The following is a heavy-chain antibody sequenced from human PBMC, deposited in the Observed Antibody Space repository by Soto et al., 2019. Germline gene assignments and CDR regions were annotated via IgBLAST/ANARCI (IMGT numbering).Heavy chain of an antibody. J-gene: IGHJ6*03. D-gene: IGHD6-19*01. V-gene: IGHV3-9*01. Sequence: EVQLVESGGGLVQPGGSLRLSCAASGFTFDVYAMHWVRQAPGKALEWVSGLSWNGGAVGYADSVRGRFTISRDNAKNSLYLQMNSLRPEDTALYYCTKAAAVAGDYYYFYYMDVWGKGTTVTVSS. CDR1: GFTFDVYA. CDR3: TKAAAVAGDYYYFYYMDV. CDR2: LSWNGGAV.